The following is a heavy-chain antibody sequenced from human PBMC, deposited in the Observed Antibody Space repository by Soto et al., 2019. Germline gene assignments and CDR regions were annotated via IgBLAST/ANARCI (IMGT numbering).Heavy chain of an antibody. D-gene: IGHD1-26*01. Sequence: LSXSCALTGDSVSSNSAGWSWVRQSPSRGLEWLGRTYYRSKWYYEYAVSVRGRITINPDTSKNQYSLQLNSVTPEDTAVYFCARGEQYSGRIFDYWGQGTLVTVSS. J-gene: IGHJ4*01. CDR3: ARGEQYSGRIFDY. V-gene: IGHV6-1*01. CDR1: GDSVSSNSAG. CDR2: TYYRSKWYY.